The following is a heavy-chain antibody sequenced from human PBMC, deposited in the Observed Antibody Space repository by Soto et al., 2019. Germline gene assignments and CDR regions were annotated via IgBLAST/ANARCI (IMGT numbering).Heavy chain of an antibody. CDR1: GFTFSHFG. CDR3: ARDSAAGRGLDY. D-gene: IGHD6-19*01. V-gene: IGHV3-33*01. CDR2: IWYDGSHE. Sequence: GGSLRLSCAASGFTFSHFGMHWVRQAPGKGLESVAIIWYDGSHEYYADSVKGRFTISRDNSKNTLSLQMNSLTAEDTALYYCARDSAAGRGLDYWGQGTLVTVSS. J-gene: IGHJ4*02.